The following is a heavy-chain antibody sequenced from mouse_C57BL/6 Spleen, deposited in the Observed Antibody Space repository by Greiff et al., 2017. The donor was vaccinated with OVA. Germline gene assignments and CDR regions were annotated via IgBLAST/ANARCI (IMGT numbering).Heavy chain of an antibody. CDR1: GFTFTDYY. D-gene: IGHD2-1*01. V-gene: IGHV7-3*01. J-gene: IGHJ4*01. Sequence: DVMLVESGGGLVQPGGSLSLSCAASGFTFTDYYMSWVRQPPGKALEWLGFIRNKANGYTTEYSASVKGRFTISRVNSHSLLYLPMNVLRADDTAPYSCARYYRNLPMDFWGQGTSVPVSS. CDR2: IRNKANGYTT. CDR3: ARYYRNLPMDF.